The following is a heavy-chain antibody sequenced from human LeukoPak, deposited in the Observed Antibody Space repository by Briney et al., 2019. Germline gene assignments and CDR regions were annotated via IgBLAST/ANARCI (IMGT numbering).Heavy chain of an antibody. Sequence: SETLSLTCTVSGGSISSYYWNWIRQPPGKGLEWIGYFYYSGSTNYNPSLKSRVTISVDTSKNQFSLKLSSVTAADTAVYYCAKGAGFNAGFYYGMDVWGQGTTVTVS. CDR2: FYYSGST. V-gene: IGHV4-59*01. CDR3: AKGAGFNAGFYYGMDV. CDR1: GGSISSYY. J-gene: IGHJ6*02. D-gene: IGHD2-15*01.